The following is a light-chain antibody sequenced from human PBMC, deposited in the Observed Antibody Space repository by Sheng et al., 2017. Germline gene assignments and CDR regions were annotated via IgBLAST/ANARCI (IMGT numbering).Light chain of an antibody. J-gene: IGKJ1*01. CDR2: GAS. Sequence: KVLTQSPATVSVSPGERVTLSCRASQSVDSNLAWYQQKPGQAPRLLIYGASTRATGISPRFSGSGSGTEFTLTIGNLQSEDFAVYYCQQYSAWPPWTFGQGTRVEIK. CDR3: QQYSAWPPWT. V-gene: IGKV3-15*01. CDR1: QSVDSN.